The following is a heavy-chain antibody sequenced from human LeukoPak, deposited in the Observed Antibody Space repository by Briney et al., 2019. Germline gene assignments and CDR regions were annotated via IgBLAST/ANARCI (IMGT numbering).Heavy chain of an antibody. Sequence: GGSLRLSCAASGFTFSSYSMNWVRQAPGKGLEWVSSISSSISYIYYADSVKGRFTISRDNAKNSLYLQMNSLRAEDTALYYCAKEMGGPMGRWASDIWGQGTMVTVSS. CDR2: ISSSISYI. D-gene: IGHD3-16*01. J-gene: IGHJ3*02. V-gene: IGHV3-21*04. CDR1: GFTFSSYS. CDR3: AKEMGGPMGRWASDI.